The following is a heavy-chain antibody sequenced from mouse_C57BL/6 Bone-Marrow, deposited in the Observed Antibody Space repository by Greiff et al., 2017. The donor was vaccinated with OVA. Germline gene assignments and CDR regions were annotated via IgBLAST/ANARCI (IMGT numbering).Heavy chain of an antibody. Sequence: VHLVESGPGLVQPSQILSITCTVSGFSLTSYGVHWVRQSPGKGLEWLGVIWSGGSTDYNAAFISRLSISKDNSKSQVFFKMNSLQADDTAIYYCASAYYSNYEAWFAYWGQGTLVTVSA. J-gene: IGHJ3*01. D-gene: IGHD2-5*01. CDR2: IWSGGST. CDR1: GFSLTSYG. CDR3: ASAYYSNYEAWFAY. V-gene: IGHV2-2*01.